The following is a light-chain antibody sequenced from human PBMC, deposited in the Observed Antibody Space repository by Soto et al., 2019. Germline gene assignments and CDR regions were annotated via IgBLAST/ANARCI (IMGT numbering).Light chain of an antibody. CDR2: DVS. V-gene: IGLV2-14*01. Sequence: QSALTQPASVSGSPGQSITISCTGTSSDVGGYNYVSWYQQHPGKAPKLMIYDVSNRPSGVSNRVSGSKSGNTASLTISGLQAEDEADYYCSSYTSSSTSPYVFGTGTKLTVL. J-gene: IGLJ1*01. CDR3: SSYTSSSTSPYV. CDR1: SSDVGGYNY.